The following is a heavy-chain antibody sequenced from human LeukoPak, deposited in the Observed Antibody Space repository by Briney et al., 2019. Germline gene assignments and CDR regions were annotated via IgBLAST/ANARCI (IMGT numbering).Heavy chain of an antibody. CDR1: GFTFSSYA. CDR3: ARDPTYYYDSSGAPGDYYYYYGMDV. J-gene: IGHJ6*02. D-gene: IGHD3-22*01. CDR2: ISYDGSNK. Sequence: GGSLRLSCAASGFTFSSYAMHWVRQAPGKGLEWVAVISYDGSNKYSADSVKGRFTISRDNSKNTLYLQMNSLRAEDTAVYYCARDPTYYYDSSGAPGDYYYYYGMDVWGQGTTVTVSS. V-gene: IGHV3-30-3*01.